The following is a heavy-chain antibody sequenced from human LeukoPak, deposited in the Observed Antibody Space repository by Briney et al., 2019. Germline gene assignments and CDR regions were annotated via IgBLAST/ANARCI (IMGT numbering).Heavy chain of an antibody. Sequence: GGSPRLSCAASGFSLSSSAMDWVRHTPGKGLEWVAFIQVDGGETRYADSVKGRFTISRDTSKNTLYLHLSSLRVEDTAIYYCARGFDHGFHYWGQGTLVTVSS. J-gene: IGHJ4*02. CDR1: GFSLSSSA. CDR3: ARGFDHGFHY. V-gene: IGHV3-30*02. D-gene: IGHD4-17*01. CDR2: IQVDGGET.